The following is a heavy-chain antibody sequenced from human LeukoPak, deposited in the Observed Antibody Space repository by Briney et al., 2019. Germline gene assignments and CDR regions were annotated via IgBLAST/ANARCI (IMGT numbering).Heavy chain of an antibody. V-gene: IGHV1-18*01. CDR1: GYTFTSYG. Sequence: ASVKVSCKASGYTFTSYGISWVRQAPGQGLEWMGWISAYNGNTNYAQKLQGRVTMTTDTSTSTAYMGLRSLRSDDTAVYYCARDPSRALSPHLFDPWGQGTLVTVSS. CDR3: ARDPSRALSPHLFDP. CDR2: ISAYNGNT. D-gene: IGHD3-16*02. J-gene: IGHJ5*02.